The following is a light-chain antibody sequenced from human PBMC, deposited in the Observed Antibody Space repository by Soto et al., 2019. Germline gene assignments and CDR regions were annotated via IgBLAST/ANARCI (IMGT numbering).Light chain of an antibody. V-gene: IGKV1-8*01. CDR3: QQYFSYPYT. CDR2: AAA. Sequence: AIRLTLSPSSFSASTGGRVTITCRSRQGISSYLAWYQQNPGRAPKLLIYAAATLQRGAPSRFSGSGSGTDFTLTISRLQSDDFEPYYCQQYFSYPYTFGQGTKLEI. CDR1: QGISSY. J-gene: IGKJ2*01.